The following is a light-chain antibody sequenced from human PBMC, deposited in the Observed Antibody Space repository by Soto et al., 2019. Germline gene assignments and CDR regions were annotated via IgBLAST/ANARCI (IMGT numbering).Light chain of an antibody. Sequence: AIQMTQSPSSLSASVGDRVTITCRASQDTKNVLGWYQQKPGKAPKLLISGASNLQTGVPSRFIGSGSGTLFTLTITSLQPEDLATYYCQQDYTYPWTFGQGTKVEIK. CDR2: GAS. J-gene: IGKJ1*01. CDR3: QQDYTYPWT. CDR1: QDTKNV. V-gene: IGKV1-6*02.